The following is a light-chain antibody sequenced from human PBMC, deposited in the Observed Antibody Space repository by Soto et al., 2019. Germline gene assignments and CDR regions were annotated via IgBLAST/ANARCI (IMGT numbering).Light chain of an antibody. CDR2: DAS. CDR3: QQYDDLLPT. J-gene: IGKJ2*01. Sequence: DIQMTQSPSSLSASVGDRVTITCQASQGIANYLNWYQQKPGKAPKVLIYDASSLEKGVPSRFRGSGSGTDSTFTISSLQPEDIATYYCQQYDDLLPTFGQGTKLEIK. CDR1: QGIANY. V-gene: IGKV1-33*01.